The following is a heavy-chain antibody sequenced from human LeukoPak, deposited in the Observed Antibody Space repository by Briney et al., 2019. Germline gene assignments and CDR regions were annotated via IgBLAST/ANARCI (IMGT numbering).Heavy chain of an antibody. CDR1: GDSVSSNKAA. J-gene: IGHJ4*02. Sequence: SQTLSLTCAISGDSVSSNKAAWNWIRQSPSRGLEWLGRTCHRSKWYNEYAVSVRSRITVNPDTSKNQFSLQLSSVTPEDTAVYYCARDNLGDGFYDYWGQGTLVTVSS. CDR3: ARDNLGDGFYDY. CDR2: TCHRSKWYN. D-gene: IGHD5-24*01. V-gene: IGHV6-1*01.